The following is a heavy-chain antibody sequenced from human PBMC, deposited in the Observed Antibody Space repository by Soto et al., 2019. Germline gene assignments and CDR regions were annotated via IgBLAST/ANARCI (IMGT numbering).Heavy chain of an antibody. D-gene: IGHD4-17*01. J-gene: IGHJ4*02. CDR1: GFSLSTSGVG. CDR2: IYWDDDK. V-gene: IGHV2-5*02. Sequence: QITLKESGPTLVKPTQTLTLTCTFSGFSLSTSGVGVGWIRQPPGKALEWLALIYWDDDKRYSPSLKSSVTITKDTSQNQVVLTMTNMDPVDTAAYYCALRDYARDNGDGFGYFDYWGQGTLVTVSS. CDR3: ALRDYARDNGDGFGYFDY.